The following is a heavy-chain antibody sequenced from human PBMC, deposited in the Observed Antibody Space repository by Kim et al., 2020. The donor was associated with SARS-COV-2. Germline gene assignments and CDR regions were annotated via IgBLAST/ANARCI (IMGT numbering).Heavy chain of an antibody. Sequence: NTKYSQKFQGRVTITRDTSASTAYMELSSLRSEDTAVYYCAGEGRMFDPWGQGTLVTVSS. CDR2: NT. CDR3: AGEGRMFDP. J-gene: IGHJ5*02. V-gene: IGHV1-3*01.